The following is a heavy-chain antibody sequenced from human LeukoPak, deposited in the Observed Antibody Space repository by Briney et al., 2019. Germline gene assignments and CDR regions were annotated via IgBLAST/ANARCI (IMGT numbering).Heavy chain of an antibody. J-gene: IGHJ3*02. V-gene: IGHV3-30-3*01. CDR1: GFTFSSYA. CDR2: ISYDGSDK. Sequence: GRSLRFSCAASGFTFSSYAMHWVRQAPGKGLEWVAVISYDGSDKYYADSVKGRFTVSRDNSKNSLYLQMNSLRAEDTAVYYCARRNWNDGDDAFDIWGQGTMVTVSS. D-gene: IGHD1-1*01. CDR3: ARRNWNDGDDAFDI.